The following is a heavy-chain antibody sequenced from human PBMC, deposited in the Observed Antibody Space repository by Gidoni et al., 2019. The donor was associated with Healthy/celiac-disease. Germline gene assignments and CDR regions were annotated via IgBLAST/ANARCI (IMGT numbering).Heavy chain of an antibody. CDR1: GFTFSNAW. Sequence: EVQLVESGGGLVKPGGSLRLSCAASGFTFSNAWMSWVRQAPGKGLEWVGRIKSKTDGGTTDYAAPVKGRFTISRDDSKNTLYLQMNSLKTEDTAVYYCTTENIASGGDAFDIWGQGTMVTVSS. V-gene: IGHV3-15*01. J-gene: IGHJ3*02. CDR3: TTENIASGGDAFDI. D-gene: IGHD6-13*01. CDR2: IKSKTDGGTT.